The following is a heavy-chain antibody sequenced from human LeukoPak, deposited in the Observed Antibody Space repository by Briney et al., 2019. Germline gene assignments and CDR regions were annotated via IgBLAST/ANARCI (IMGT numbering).Heavy chain of an antibody. CDR2: MSAYNGNT. V-gene: IGHV1-18*04. D-gene: IGHD3-10*01. Sequence: GGSVNASRKASGYTFTSYGISWVRQAPGQGVEGMGWMSAYNGNTNYAQTLQGRVTMTTDTSTSTAYMDLRSLRSDVTAVYYWARGAMVRGVIITGNWFDPWGQGTLVTVSS. J-gene: IGHJ5*02. CDR1: GYTFTSYG. CDR3: ARGAMVRGVIITGNWFDP.